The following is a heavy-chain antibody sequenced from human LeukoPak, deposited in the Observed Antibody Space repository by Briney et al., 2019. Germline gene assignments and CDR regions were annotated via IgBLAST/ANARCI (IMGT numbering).Heavy chain of an antibody. Sequence: SETLSLTCAVYGGSFSGYYWSWIRQPPGKGLEWIGEINHSGSTNYNPSLKSRVTISVDTSKNQFSLKLSSVTSADTAIYYCARKDGDYWGQGTLVTVSS. CDR3: ARKDGDY. CDR1: GGSFSGYY. CDR2: INHSGST. V-gene: IGHV4-34*01. J-gene: IGHJ4*02.